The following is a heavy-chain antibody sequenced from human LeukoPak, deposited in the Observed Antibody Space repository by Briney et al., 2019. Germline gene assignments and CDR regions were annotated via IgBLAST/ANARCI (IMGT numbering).Heavy chain of an antibody. D-gene: IGHD5-18*01. J-gene: IGHJ4*02. CDR1: GFNFGNHW. CDR3: ARRGYSYFDY. Sequence: PGGSLRVSCAASGFNFGNHWMDWVRQAPGAGLEWLGNVVTDGSAQHYADSVKGRFTISRDNRRNLLYLQMNSLRAEDTAVYYCARRGYSYFDYWGQGTLVTVSS. CDR2: VVTDGSAQ. V-gene: IGHV3-7*01.